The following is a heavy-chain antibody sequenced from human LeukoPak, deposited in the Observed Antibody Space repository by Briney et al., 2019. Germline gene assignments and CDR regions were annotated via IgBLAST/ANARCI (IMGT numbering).Heavy chain of an antibody. CDR3: ARDCGGDCYSHYFDY. CDR2: ISCGSSYI. CDR1: GFTFSSYS. D-gene: IGHD2-21*02. Sequence: GGSLRLSFAASGFTFSSYSMNGLGQAPGKGREGVSSISCGSSYIYFVDSLKGRFTIPRDNAKNSVYLQMNSLRADDTAVYYCARDCGGDCYSHYFDYWGQGTLVSVCS. J-gene: IGHJ4*02. V-gene: IGHV3-21*01.